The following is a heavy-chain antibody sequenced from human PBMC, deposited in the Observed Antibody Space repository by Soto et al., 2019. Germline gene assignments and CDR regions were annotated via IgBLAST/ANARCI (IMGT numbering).Heavy chain of an antibody. Sequence: PGGSLRLSCVASGFTFSSYGMHWVRQAPGKGLEWVAVIWFVGSNKYYADSVKGRFTISRDTSKNTLYLQMNSLRAEDTAVYYCARELRGYTYFAYYGMDVWGQGTTVTVSS. V-gene: IGHV3-33*01. CDR2: IWFVGSNK. CDR3: ARELRGYTYFAYYGMDV. CDR1: GFTFSSYG. D-gene: IGHD5-18*01. J-gene: IGHJ6*02.